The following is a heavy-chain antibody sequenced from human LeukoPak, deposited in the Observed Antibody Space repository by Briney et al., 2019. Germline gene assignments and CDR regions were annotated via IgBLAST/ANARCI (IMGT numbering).Heavy chain of an antibody. J-gene: IGHJ4*02. Sequence: GASVKVSCKASGYTFTGYYMHWVRQAPGQGLEWMGWINPNSGGTNYAQKFQGRVTMTRDTSISTAYMELSRLRSDNTAVYYCARLVDSGSYWDFNYWGQGTLVTVSS. CDR2: INPNSGGT. D-gene: IGHD1-26*01. V-gene: IGHV1-2*02. CDR1: GYTFTGYY. CDR3: ARLVDSGSYWDFNY.